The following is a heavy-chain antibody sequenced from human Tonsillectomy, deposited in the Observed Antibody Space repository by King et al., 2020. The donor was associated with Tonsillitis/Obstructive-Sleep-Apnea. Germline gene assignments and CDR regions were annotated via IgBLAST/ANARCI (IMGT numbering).Heavy chain of an antibody. CDR1: GYSFSNYW. CDR2: IYPGDSET. V-gene: IGHV5-51*01. Sequence: QLVQSGPEVKKPGESLKISCQGSGYSFSNYWIGWVRQMPGKGLEWMGIIYPGDSETRYSPSFQGQVTISVDKSINTAYLQWSSLKASDTAMYYCARPKGSSRPVEFDPWGQGTLVTVSS. J-gene: IGHJ5*02. D-gene: IGHD6-6*01. CDR3: ARPKGSSRPVEFDP.